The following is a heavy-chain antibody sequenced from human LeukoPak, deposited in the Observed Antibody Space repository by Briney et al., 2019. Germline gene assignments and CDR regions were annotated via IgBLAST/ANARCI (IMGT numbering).Heavy chain of an antibody. CDR1: GGSISSSTFY. CDR2: IFSGGST. J-gene: IGHJ4*02. Sequence: SETLSLTCTVSGGSISSSTFYWGWIRQPPGKGLEWIGSIFSGGSTYYNPSLKSRVTISVDTSKNQFSLKLSSVTATDTAVYYCARDRGGYDPGPIDYWGQGTLVTVSS. CDR3: ARDRGGYDPGPIDY. V-gene: IGHV4-39*07. D-gene: IGHD5-12*01.